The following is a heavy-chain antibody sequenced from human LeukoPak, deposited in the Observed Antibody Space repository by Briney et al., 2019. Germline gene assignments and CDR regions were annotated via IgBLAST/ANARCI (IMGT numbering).Heavy chain of an antibody. CDR1: GFTFSDYY. CDR3: ASLTYYFDSSGYYPGYFQH. V-gene: IGHV3-11*03. CDR2: ISSSSSYT. J-gene: IGHJ1*01. D-gene: IGHD3-22*01. Sequence: GGSLRLSCAASGFTFSDYYMSWIRQAPGKGLEWVSYISSSSSYTNYAGSVKGRFTISRDNAKNSLYLQMNSLRAEDTAVYYCASLTYYFDSSGYYPGYFQHWGQGTLVTVSS.